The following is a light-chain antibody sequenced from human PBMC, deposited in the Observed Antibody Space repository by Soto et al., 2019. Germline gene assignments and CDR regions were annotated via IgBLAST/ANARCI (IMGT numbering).Light chain of an antibody. CDR1: RSHVGRHS. Sequence: QSVVTQPPSASQTPGQRVTISCSGRRSHVGRHSVSWYQHVPGTAPKLLIYSHDQRPSGVPDRISASRSGTAASLAISGLRSEDEAFYYCAAWDDSLNAWVFGGGTKLTV. J-gene: IGLJ3*02. V-gene: IGLV1-44*01. CDR3: AAWDDSLNAWV. CDR2: SHD.